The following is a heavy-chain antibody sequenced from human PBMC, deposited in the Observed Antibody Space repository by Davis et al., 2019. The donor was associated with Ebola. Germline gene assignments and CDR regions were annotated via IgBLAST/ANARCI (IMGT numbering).Heavy chain of an antibody. J-gene: IGHJ4*01. CDR3: ARGGAVAGNYYFD. D-gene: IGHD6-19*01. Sequence: GESLKISCAASGFTFSSYSMNWVRQAPGKGLEWVAKINDDRSDKYYVESVKGRFTISRDNAKNSLYLQMNSLRDEDTAVYYCARGGAVAGNYYFD. V-gene: IGHV3-7*01. CDR2: INDDRSDK. CDR1: GFTFSSYS.